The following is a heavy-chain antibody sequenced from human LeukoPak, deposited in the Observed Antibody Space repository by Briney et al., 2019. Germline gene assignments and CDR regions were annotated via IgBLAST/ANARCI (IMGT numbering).Heavy chain of an antibody. D-gene: IGHD3-22*01. CDR1: GYSISSGYH. CDR2: IHQSGNT. V-gene: IGHV4-38-2*02. J-gene: IGHJ4*02. CDR3: ARRRRNYYDSSGYYSN. Sequence: PSETLSLTCSVSGYSISSGYHWGWMRQPPGKGLEWIGNIHQSGNTYYNPSLKSRVTISVDTSKNQFSLKLSSVTAADTAVYYCARRRRNYYDSSGYYSNWGQGTLVTVSS.